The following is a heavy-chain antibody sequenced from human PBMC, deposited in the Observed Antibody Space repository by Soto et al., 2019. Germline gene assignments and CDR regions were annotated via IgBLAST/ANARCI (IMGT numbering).Heavy chain of an antibody. CDR3: ARHGVSYYDFWSGSNYYYYMDV. D-gene: IGHD3-3*01. CDR2: ISAYNGNT. V-gene: IGHV1-18*01. CDR1: GYTFTSYG. Sequence: ASVKVSCKASGYTFTSYGISWVRQAPGQGLEWMGWISAYNGNTNYAQKLQGRVTMTTDTSTSTAYMELRSLRSDDTAVYYCARHGVSYYDFWSGSNYYYYMDVWGKGTTVTVSS. J-gene: IGHJ6*03.